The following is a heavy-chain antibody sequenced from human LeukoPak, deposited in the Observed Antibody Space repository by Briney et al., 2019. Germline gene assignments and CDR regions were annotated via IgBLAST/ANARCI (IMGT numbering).Heavy chain of an antibody. CDR3: ARGIGSSGYYYLGDWYFDL. V-gene: IGHV3-48*04. CDR1: GFTFSSYS. D-gene: IGHD3-22*01. J-gene: IGHJ2*01. CDR2: ISSSSSTI. Sequence: PGGSLRLSCAASGFTFSSYSMNWVRQAPGKGLEWVSYISSSSSTIYYADSVKGRFTISRDNAKNSLYLQMNSLRAEDTAVYYCARGIGSSGYYYLGDWYFDLWGRGTLVTVSS.